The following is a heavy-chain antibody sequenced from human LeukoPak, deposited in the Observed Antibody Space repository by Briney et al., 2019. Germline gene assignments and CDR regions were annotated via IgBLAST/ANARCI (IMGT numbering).Heavy chain of an antibody. D-gene: IGHD1-26*01. CDR2: IIPIFGTA. V-gene: IGHV1-69*06. CDR3: NMYSGSYYNDY. Sequence: SVKVSCKASGGTFSSYAISWVRQAPGQGLEWMGGIIPIFGTANYAQKFQGRVTITADKSTSTAYMELSSLRSEDTAVYYCNMYSGSYYNDYWGQGTPVTVSS. CDR1: GGTFSSYA. J-gene: IGHJ4*02.